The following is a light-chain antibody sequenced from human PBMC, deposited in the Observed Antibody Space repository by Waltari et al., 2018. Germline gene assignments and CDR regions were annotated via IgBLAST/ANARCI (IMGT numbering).Light chain of an antibody. CDR2: EVT. CDR3: TSYAGNNMAV. Sequence: QSALTQPPSASGSPGQSVTISCSGSSSDIGKYNYVSWYQHYPGSAPKLLIYEVTERPSWGPNRVAGSKSGDTAALTGSGLQAEDEADYYCTSYAGNNMAVFGSGTKVTVL. CDR1: SSDIGKYNY. V-gene: IGLV2-8*01. J-gene: IGLJ1*01.